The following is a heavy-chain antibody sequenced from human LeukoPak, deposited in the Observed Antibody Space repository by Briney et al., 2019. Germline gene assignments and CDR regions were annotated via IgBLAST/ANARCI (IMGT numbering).Heavy chain of an antibody. V-gene: IGHV1-2*02. D-gene: IGHD3-10*01. Sequence: ASVKVSCKASGYTFTGSYFHWVRQAPGQGLEWMGWINPNTAGTNYAQKFLGGVTLTWDTSSSTAYMELTRLTSDDTAVYYCATSAGEFRAGNYYYMGVWGKGTSVTVSS. CDR1: GYTFTGSY. CDR3: ATSAGEFRAGNYYYMGV. J-gene: IGHJ6*03. CDR2: INPNTAGT.